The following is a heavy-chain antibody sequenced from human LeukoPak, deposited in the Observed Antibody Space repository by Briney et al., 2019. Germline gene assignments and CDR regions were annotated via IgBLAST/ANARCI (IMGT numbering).Heavy chain of an antibody. CDR1: GFTFRSYG. V-gene: IGHV3-33*01. CDR2: IWYDGSNK. Sequence: GRSLRLSCAASGFTFRSYGMHWVRRAPGKGLEWVALIWYDGSNKYYADSVKGRFTISRDNSKNTLYLQMNSLRAEDTAVYYCATLRSDSSGWYYFDYWGQGTLVTVSS. J-gene: IGHJ4*02. CDR3: ATLRSDSSGWYYFDY. D-gene: IGHD6-19*01.